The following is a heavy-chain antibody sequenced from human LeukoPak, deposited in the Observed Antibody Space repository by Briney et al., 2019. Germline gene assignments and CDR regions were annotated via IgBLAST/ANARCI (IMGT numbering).Heavy chain of an antibody. V-gene: IGHV3-21*01. D-gene: IGHD3-9*01. CDR1: GFTFSSYS. Sequence: GGSLRLSCAATGFTFSSYSMNWVRQAPGKGLEWVSTISSSSSYIYYADSVKGRFTISRDNAKNSLYLQMNSLRAEDTAVYYCVSGATGYPDYWGQGTLVTVSS. CDR2: ISSSSSYI. J-gene: IGHJ4*02. CDR3: VSGATGYPDY.